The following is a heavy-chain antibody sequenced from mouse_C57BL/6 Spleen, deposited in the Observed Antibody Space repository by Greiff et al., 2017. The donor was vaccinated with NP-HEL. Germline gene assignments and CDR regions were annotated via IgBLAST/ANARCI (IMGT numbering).Heavy chain of an antibody. D-gene: IGHD1-1*01. CDR3: TRYYGSSYLAWFAY. CDR2: IDPENGDT. Sequence: EVQRVESGAELVRPGASVKLSCTASGFNIKDDYMHWVKQRPEQGLEWIGWIDPENGDTEYASKFQGKATITADTSSNTAYLQLSSLTSEDTAVYYCTRYYGSSYLAWFAYWGQGTLVTVSA. CDR1: GFNIKDDY. V-gene: IGHV14-4*01. J-gene: IGHJ3*01.